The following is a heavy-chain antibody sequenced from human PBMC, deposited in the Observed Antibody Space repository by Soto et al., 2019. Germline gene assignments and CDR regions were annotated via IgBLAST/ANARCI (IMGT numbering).Heavy chain of an antibody. Sequence: QVQLVQSGAEVKKPGASVKVSCKASGYTFTSYDITWVRQATGQGLEWMGWMNPNSGNTVYAQKFQGRVTMTRNTSISTAYMELSSLRSEDTAVYYCAITHLRFGEHHYWGQGTLVTVSS. CDR3: AITHLRFGEHHY. CDR1: GYTFTSYD. J-gene: IGHJ4*02. CDR2: MNPNSGNT. D-gene: IGHD3-10*01. V-gene: IGHV1-8*01.